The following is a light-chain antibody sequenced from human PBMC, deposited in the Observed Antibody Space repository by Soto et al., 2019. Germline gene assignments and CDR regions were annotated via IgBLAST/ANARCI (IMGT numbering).Light chain of an antibody. Sequence: QPVLTQPPSASGSPGQSVTISCTGTSSDVGGYNYVSWYQQHPGKAPKLVIYDVTKRPSGVPDRFSGSKSANTASLTVSGLQAEDEADYYCSSYAGRDNFVVFGGGTKLTVL. J-gene: IGLJ2*01. CDR2: DVT. CDR3: SSYAGRDNFVV. CDR1: SSDVGGYNY. V-gene: IGLV2-8*01.